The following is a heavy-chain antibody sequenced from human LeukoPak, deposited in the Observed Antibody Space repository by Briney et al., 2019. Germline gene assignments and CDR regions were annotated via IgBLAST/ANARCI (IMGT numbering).Heavy chain of an antibody. J-gene: IGHJ3*02. D-gene: IGHD5-24*01. CDR2: INSGGSNT. V-gene: IGHV3-74*01. Sequence: GGSLRLSCAASRFSFSIYWMHWVRQAPGKGLVWVSHINSGGSNTIYAVSVKGSFTTPKDNAKNTLFLEMYRQRAEETAVYYCARGGDNRALDIWGRGTMVTVSS. CDR1: RFSFSIYW. CDR3: ARGGDNRALDI.